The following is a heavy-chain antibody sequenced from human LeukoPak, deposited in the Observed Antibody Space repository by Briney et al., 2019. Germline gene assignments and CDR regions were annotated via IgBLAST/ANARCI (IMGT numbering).Heavy chain of an antibody. Sequence: SETLSLTCTASGGSISSYYWSWIRQPPGKGLEWIGYIYYSGSTNYNPSLKSRVTISVDTSENQFSLKLSSVTAADTAVYYCARHYYYDSSGYYYVWYFDLWGRGTLVTVSS. CDR3: ARHYYYDSSGYYYVWYFDL. CDR2: IYYSGST. D-gene: IGHD3-22*01. V-gene: IGHV4-59*08. CDR1: GGSISSYY. J-gene: IGHJ2*01.